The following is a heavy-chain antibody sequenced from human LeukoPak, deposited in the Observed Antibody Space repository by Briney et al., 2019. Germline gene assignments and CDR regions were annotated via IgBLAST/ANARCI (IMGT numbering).Heavy chain of an antibody. CDR3: ARDLSYYYDSSGYYFPGGDY. J-gene: IGHJ4*02. CDR1: VFTFSSYS. D-gene: IGHD3-22*01. Sequence: GGSLRLSCAASVFTFSSYSMNWVRQAPGKGLEWVSYISSSSSTIYYADSVKGRFTISRDNAKNSLYLQMNSLRDEDTAVYYCARDLSYYYDSSGYYFPGGDYWGQGTLVTVSS. V-gene: IGHV3-48*02. CDR2: ISSSSSTI.